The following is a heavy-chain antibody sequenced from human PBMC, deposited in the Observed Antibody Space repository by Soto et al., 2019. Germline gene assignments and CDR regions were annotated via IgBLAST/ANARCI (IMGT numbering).Heavy chain of an antibody. CDR2: ISSSSSYI. V-gene: IGHV3-21*01. Sequence: PGGSLRLSCAASGFTFSSYSMNWVRQAPGKGLEWVSSISSSSSYIYYADSVKGRFTISRDNAKNSLYLQMNSLRAEDTAVYYCARAKYYDFWSGYYSAFDYWGQGTLVTVSS. D-gene: IGHD3-3*01. J-gene: IGHJ4*02. CDR1: GFTFSSYS. CDR3: ARAKYYDFWSGYYSAFDY.